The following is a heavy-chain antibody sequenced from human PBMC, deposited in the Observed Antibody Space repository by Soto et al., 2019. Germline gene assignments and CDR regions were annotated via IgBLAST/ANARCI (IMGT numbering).Heavy chain of an antibody. J-gene: IGHJ4*02. CDR3: ASSKSGGSYYFDY. CDR2: IYHGGRT. CDR1: GGSISSTDW. V-gene: IGHV4-4*02. Sequence: QVQLQESGPGLVKPSGTLSLTCAVSGGSISSTDWWIWVRQPPGKGLEWIGEIYHGGRTNYNPSLKSPVTISVDRSKNQFSLKLTSVTAADTAVYYCASSKSGGSYYFDYWGQGTLVTVSS. D-gene: IGHD1-26*01.